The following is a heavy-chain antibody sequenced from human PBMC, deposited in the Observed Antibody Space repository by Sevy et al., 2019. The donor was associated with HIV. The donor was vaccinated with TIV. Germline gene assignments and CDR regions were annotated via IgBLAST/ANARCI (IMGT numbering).Heavy chain of an antibody. D-gene: IGHD4-4*01. CDR1: GFTFSSYG. Sequence: GGSLRLSCAASGFTFSSYGMHWVRQAPGKGLEWVAVIWYDGSNKYYADSVKGRFTISRDNSKNTLYLQMNSLRAEDTAMYYCARLHYIYYGMDVWGQGTTVTVSS. V-gene: IGHV3-33*01. CDR3: ARLHYIYYGMDV. J-gene: IGHJ6*02. CDR2: IWYDGSNK.